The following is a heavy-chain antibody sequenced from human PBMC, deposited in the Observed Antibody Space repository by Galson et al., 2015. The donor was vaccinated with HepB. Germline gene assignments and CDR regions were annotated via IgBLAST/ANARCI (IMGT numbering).Heavy chain of an antibody. CDR2: ISSSSSYI. CDR3: ARVSYSSGWYHRCFDY. D-gene: IGHD6-19*01. Sequence: SLRLSCAASGFTFSSYSMNWVRQAPGKGLEWVSSISSSSSYIYYADSVKGRFTISRDNAKNSLYLQMNSLRAEDTAVYYCARVSYSSGWYHRCFDYWGQGTLVTVSS. V-gene: IGHV3-21*01. J-gene: IGHJ4*02. CDR1: GFTFSSYS.